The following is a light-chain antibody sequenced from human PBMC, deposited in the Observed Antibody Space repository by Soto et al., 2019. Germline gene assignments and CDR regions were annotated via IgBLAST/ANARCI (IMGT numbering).Light chain of an antibody. CDR3: HRRQSWPRT. CDR1: QYINTR. CDR2: QTS. J-gene: IGKJ1*01. Sequence: EIVLTQSPATLSSFPGDRVTLSCRASQYINTRLAWYQHRPGQAPSLLIYQTSIMAAGIPARFSASGPGTAFTLTISSAQPDDLARYYCHRRQSWPRTFGQGTKVDIK. V-gene: IGKV3D-11*01.